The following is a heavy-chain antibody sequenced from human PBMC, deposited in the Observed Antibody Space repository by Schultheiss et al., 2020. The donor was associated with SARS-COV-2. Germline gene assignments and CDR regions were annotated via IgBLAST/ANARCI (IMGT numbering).Heavy chain of an antibody. CDR2: ISGSGGST. CDR3: VNPAGDSLRFDY. D-gene: IGHD3/OR15-3a*01. CDR1: GFTFSSYA. Sequence: GGSLRLSCAASGFTFSSYAMSWVRQAPGKGLEWVSAISGSGGSTYYADSVKGRFTISRDNSKNTLYLQMNSLRAEDTAVYYCVNPAGDSLRFDYWGQGTLVTVSS. V-gene: IGHV3-23*01. J-gene: IGHJ4*02.